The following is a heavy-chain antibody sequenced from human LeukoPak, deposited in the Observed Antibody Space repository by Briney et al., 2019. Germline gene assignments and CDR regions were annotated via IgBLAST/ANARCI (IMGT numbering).Heavy chain of an antibody. D-gene: IGHD3-9*01. V-gene: IGHV3-21*01. CDR2: ISSSSSYI. CDR1: GFTFSSYS. J-gene: IGHJ6*04. CDR3: AGLVIRTYYYYGMDV. Sequence: GGSLRLSCAASGFTFSSYSMNWVRQAPGKGLEWVSSISSSSSYIYYADSVKGRFTISRDNAKNSLYLQMNSLRAEGTAVYYCAGLVIRTYYYYGMDVWGKGTTVTVSS.